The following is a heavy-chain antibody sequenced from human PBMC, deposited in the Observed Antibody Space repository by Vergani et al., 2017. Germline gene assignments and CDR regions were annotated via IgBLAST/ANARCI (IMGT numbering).Heavy chain of an antibody. J-gene: IGHJ3*02. CDR2: IWYDGSNK. D-gene: IGHD3-3*01. Sequence: QVQLVESGGGVVQPGRSLRLSCAASGFTFSSYGMHWVRQAPGKGLEWVAVIWYDGSNKYYADSVKGRFTISRDNSKNTLYLQMNSLRAEDTAVYYCARDRRANYDFWSGYYPDAFDIWGQGTTVTVSS. V-gene: IGHV3-33*01. CDR1: GFTFSSYG. CDR3: ARDRRANYDFWSGYYPDAFDI.